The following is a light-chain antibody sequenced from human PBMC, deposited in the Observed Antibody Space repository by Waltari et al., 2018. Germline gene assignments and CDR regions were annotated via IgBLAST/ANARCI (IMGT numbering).Light chain of an antibody. V-gene: IGKV2-30*02. J-gene: IGKJ1*01. Sequence: DVVMTQSPLSLPVSLGQPASIPCRSSQSLVHTDGHTYLNWFQQRPGQSPRRLMYKVSNRDSGVPDRFSGSGSDTAFTLKISRVEAEDVGIYYCMQATNWPLTFGQGTKVEIQ. CDR2: KVS. CDR1: QSLVHTDGHTY. CDR3: MQATNWPLT.